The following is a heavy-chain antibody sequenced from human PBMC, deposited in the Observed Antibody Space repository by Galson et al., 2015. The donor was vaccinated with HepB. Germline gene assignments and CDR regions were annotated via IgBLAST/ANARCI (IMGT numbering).Heavy chain of an antibody. D-gene: IGHD5-24*01. V-gene: IGHV4-59*01. CDR2: IYYTGRT. Sequence: QVQLQESGPGLVKPSETLSLTCTVSGGSINNYYWSWIRQPPGKGLEWIGYIYYTGRTNYNPSLKSRVTISVDTSKNQVSLSLTSVTAADTAVYYCARAKETATVSMHYWGQGTLVTVSS. CDR3: ARAKETATVSMHY. CDR1: GGSINNYY. J-gene: IGHJ4*02.